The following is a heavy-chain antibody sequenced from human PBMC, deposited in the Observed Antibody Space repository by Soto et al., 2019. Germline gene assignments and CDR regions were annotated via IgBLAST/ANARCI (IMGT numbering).Heavy chain of an antibody. D-gene: IGHD3-10*01. CDR1: GFSLSTSGVG. V-gene: IGHV2-5*02. CDR3: ARLMFRGVIGAFDL. Sequence: QITLKESGPTLVKPTQTLTLTCTFSGFSLSTSGVGVGWIRQPPGKALEWLALIYWDDDNHYSPSPKSRLTSPTDTSKNQVVLKKANVDPVDTATYYCARLMFRGVIGAFDLWGQGTMVTVSS. CDR2: IYWDDDN. J-gene: IGHJ3*01.